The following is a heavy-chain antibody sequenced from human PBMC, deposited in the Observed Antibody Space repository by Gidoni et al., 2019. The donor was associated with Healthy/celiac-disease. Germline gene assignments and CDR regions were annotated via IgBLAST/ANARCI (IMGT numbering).Heavy chain of an antibody. J-gene: IGHJ3*02. Sequence: EVQLVESGGGLVKPGGSLRLSCAASGFTFSSYSMNWVRQAPGKGLEWVSSISSSISYIYYADAVKGRCTISRDNAKNSLYLQMNSLRAGDTAVYYCAVVPADPTVGGWNYQGDAFDIWGQGTMVTVSS. V-gene: IGHV3-21*01. D-gene: IGHD2-2*01. CDR3: AVVPADPTVGGWNYQGDAFDI. CDR1: GFTFSSYS. CDR2: ISSSISYI.